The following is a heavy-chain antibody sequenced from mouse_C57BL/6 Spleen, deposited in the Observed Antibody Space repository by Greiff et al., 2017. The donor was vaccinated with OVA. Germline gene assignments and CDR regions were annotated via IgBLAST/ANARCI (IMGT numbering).Heavy chain of an antibody. V-gene: IGHV1-47*01. J-gene: IGHJ4*01. Sequence: VQRVESGAELVKPGASVKMSCKASGYTFTTYPIEWMKQNHGKSLEWIGNFHPYNDDTKYNEKFKGKATLTVEKSSSTVYLELSRLTSDDSAVYYCAMSYSNSYYYAMDYWGQGTSVTVSS. D-gene: IGHD2-5*01. CDR2: FHPYNDDT. CDR3: AMSYSNSYYYAMDY. CDR1: GYTFTTYP.